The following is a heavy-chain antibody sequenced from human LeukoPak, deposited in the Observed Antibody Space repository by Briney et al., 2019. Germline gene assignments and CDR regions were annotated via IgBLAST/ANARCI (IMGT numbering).Heavy chain of an antibody. CDR2: INWNGGSI. Sequence: GGSLRLSCAASGFDFDDYAMHWVRQAPGKGLEWVSGINWNGGSIDYADSVKGRFTISRDNAKNSLYLQMNSLRTEDTALYYCAKDQRWLQLNSLGFDVWGQGTMVTVSS. V-gene: IGHV3-9*01. J-gene: IGHJ3*01. D-gene: IGHD5-24*01. CDR1: GFDFDDYA. CDR3: AKDQRWLQLNSLGFDV.